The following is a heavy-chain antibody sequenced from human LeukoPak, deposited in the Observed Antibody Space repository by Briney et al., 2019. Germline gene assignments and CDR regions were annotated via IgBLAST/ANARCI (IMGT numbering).Heavy chain of an antibody. CDR2: IKSKTDGETT. D-gene: IGHD2-2*01. CDR3: ATCVVVPAASSIVHYFYYMDV. V-gene: IGHV3-15*01. J-gene: IGHJ6*03. CDR1: GFTFKNAW. Sequence: PGGSLRLSCAASGFTFKNAWMSWVRQTPGKGLEWLGRIKSKTDGETTDYAAPVQGRFTISRDDSKNTLSLQMNSLKTEDSAVYYCATCVVVPAASSIVHYFYYMDVWGKGTTVTVS.